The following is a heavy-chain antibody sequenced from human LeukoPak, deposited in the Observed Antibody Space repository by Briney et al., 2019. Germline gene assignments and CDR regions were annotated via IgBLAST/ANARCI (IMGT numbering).Heavy chain of an antibody. D-gene: IGHD6-13*01. J-gene: IGHJ4*02. V-gene: IGHV3-7*01. CDR3: ASGRQLGY. Sequence: GGSLRLSCAASGFTFSNYWMSWVRQAPGKGLEWVANIKEDGSEKYYVDSVKGRFTISRDNARNSLYLQMNSLRAEDTAVYYCASGRQLGYWGQGALVTVSS. CDR1: GFTFSNYW. CDR2: IKEDGSEK.